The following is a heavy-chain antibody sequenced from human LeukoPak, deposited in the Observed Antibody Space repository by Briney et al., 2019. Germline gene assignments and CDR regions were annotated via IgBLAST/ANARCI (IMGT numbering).Heavy chain of an antibody. V-gene: IGHV3-30*03. J-gene: IGHJ3*02. CDR2: ISYDGSNK. CDR3: RSLIAARQDAFDI. CDR1: GFTFSSYG. Sequence: GWSLRLSCAASGFTFSSYGMHWVRQAPGKGVEWVAVISYDGSNKYYADSVKGRFTISRDNSKNTLYLQMNSLRAEDTAVYYCRSLIAARQDAFDIWGQGTMVTVS. D-gene: IGHD6-6*01.